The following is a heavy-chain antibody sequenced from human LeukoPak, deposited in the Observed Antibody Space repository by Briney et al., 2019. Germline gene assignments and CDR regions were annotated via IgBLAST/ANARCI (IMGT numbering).Heavy chain of an antibody. CDR3: ARGTDYGDYNFQH. CDR1: GGSISSYY. Sequence: PSGSLSLTCTVSGGSISSYYWSWIRQPAGKGLEWIGRIYTSGSTNYNPSLKSRVTMSVDTSKNQFSLKLSSVTAADTAVYYCARGTDYGDYNFQHWGQGTLVTVSS. V-gene: IGHV4-4*07. D-gene: IGHD4-17*01. J-gene: IGHJ1*01. CDR2: IYTSGST.